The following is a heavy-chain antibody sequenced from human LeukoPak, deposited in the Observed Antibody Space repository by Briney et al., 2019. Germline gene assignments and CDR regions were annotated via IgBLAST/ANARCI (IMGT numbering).Heavy chain of an antibody. CDR1: GFTFSSYA. CDR3: AKLLLETGGIGEEFDY. D-gene: IGHD1-26*01. Sequence: GGSLRLSCAASGFTFSSYAMYWVRRAPGKGLEWVAFIRYDGNKKYYADSVKGRLTISRDNSRNTVYLQMNSLTSEDTAFYYCAKLLLETGGIGEEFDYWGQGTLVTVSS. CDR2: IRYDGNKK. V-gene: IGHV3-30*02. J-gene: IGHJ4*02.